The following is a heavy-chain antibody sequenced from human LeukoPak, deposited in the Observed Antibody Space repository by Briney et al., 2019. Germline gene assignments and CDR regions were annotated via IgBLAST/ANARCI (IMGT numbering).Heavy chain of an antibody. V-gene: IGHV3-30*02. J-gene: IGHJ4*02. D-gene: IGHD3-10*01. CDR2: IRYDGSNK. CDR1: GFTFSSYG. Sequence: GGSLRLSCAASGFTFSSYGMHWVRQAPGKGLEWVAFIRYDGSNKYYADSVKGRFTISRDNSKNTLYLQMNSLRAEDTAVYCCAKDSRMVRGVIWSGYWGQGTLVTVSS. CDR3: AKDSRMVRGVIWSGY.